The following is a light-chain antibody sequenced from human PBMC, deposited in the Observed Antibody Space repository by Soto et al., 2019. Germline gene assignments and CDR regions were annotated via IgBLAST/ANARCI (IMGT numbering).Light chain of an antibody. CDR1: SSDVGTYNY. CDR3: SSYRSTTLFV. V-gene: IGLV2-14*01. J-gene: IGLJ1*01. CDR2: DVT. Sequence: QSALTQPASVSGSPGQSMAISCTGTSSDVGTYNYVSWYQQHPGKAPKLIIYDVTNRPSGVSSRFSGSKSGNTASLTISGLQAEDEADYYCSSYRSTTLFVFGTGTKLTVL.